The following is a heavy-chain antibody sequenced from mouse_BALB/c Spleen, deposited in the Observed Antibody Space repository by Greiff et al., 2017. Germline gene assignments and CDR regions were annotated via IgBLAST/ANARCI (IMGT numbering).Heavy chain of an antibody. CDR2: ISSGGSYT. J-gene: IGHJ2*01. Sequence: EVKLVESGGGLVKPGGSLKLSCAASGFTFSSYTMSWVRQTPEKRLEWVATISSGGSYTYYPDSVKGRFTISRDNAKNTLYLQMSSLKSEDTAMYYCTRELGRGYFDYWGQGTTLTVSS. D-gene: IGHD4-1*01. CDR1: GFTFSSYT. CDR3: TRELGRGYFDY. V-gene: IGHV5-6-4*01.